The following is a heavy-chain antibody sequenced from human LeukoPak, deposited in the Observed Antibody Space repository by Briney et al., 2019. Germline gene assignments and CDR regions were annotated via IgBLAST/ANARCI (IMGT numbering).Heavy chain of an antibody. CDR2: VHTHTGIP. D-gene: IGHD2-2*02. Sequence: GASVKVSCKASGYTFTSYALNWVRQAPGQGLQWMGWVHTHTGIPTYAQGFTGRFVFSLDTSISTAYLQISSLKAEDTAVYYCARSFLFRSNTPYYWFDPWGHGTLVSVSS. CDR1: GYTFTSYA. V-gene: IGHV7-4-1*02. J-gene: IGHJ5*02. CDR3: ARSFLFRSNTPYYWFDP.